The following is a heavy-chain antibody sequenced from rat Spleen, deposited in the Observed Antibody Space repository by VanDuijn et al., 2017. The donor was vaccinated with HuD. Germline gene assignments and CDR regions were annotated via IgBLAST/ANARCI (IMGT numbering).Heavy chain of an antibody. V-gene: IGHV5-20*01. Sequence: EVQLVESGGGLVQPGNSLKLSCAASGFTFSDYAMAWVRQSPKKGLEWVATISYDGGRTHYRDSVRGRFTISRDNAKSSLYLQMDSLRSEDTATYYCTTDRSITMIVITPSCFDYWGQGVMVTVSS. CDR3: TTDRSITMIVITPSCFDY. D-gene: IGHD1-12*03. CDR2: ISYDGGRT. J-gene: IGHJ2*01. CDR1: GFTFSDYA.